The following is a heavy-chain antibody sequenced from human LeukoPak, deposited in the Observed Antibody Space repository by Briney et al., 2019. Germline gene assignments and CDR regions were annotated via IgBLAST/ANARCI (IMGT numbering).Heavy chain of an antibody. CDR1: GGSITSGSYF. CDR3: ARHGAGTSGKLDY. J-gene: IGHJ4*02. CDR2: IYYSGNT. Sequence: SQTLSLTCTVSGGSITSGSYFWSWIRQPPGKGLEWIGYIYYSGNTNYNPSLKSRVTISVDTSKNQFSLNLSSVTAADTAVYYCARHGAGTSGKLDYWGQGTLVTVSS. D-gene: IGHD2-2*01. V-gene: IGHV4-61*01.